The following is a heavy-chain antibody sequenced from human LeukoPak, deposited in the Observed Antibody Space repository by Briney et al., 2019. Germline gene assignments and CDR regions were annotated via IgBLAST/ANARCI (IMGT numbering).Heavy chain of an antibody. CDR2: ISGSGGST. Sequence: GGSLRLSCAASGFTFSTYAMSWVRQAPGKGLEWVSAISGSGGSTYYADSVKGRFTISRDNSKNTLYLQMNSLRAEDTAVYYFAKDRGPWGSGACDIWAKGKMGTVSS. J-gene: IGHJ3*02. V-gene: IGHV3-23*01. D-gene: IGHD7-27*01. CDR3: AKDRGPWGSGACDI. CDR1: GFTFSTYA.